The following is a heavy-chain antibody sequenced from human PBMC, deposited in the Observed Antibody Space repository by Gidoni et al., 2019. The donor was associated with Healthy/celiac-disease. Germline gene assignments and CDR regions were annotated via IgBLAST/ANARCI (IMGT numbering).Heavy chain of an antibody. D-gene: IGHD6-13*01. J-gene: IGHJ4*02. CDR3: ARDRGSSWYFGIDY. CDR2: ISSSSSTI. CDR1: GFTFSSYS. V-gene: IGHV3-48*01. Sequence: EVQLVESGGGLVQPGGSLRLSCAASGFTFSSYSMNWVRQAPGKGLEWVSYISSSSSTIYYADSVKGRFTISRDNAKNSLYLQMNSLRAEDTAVYYCARDRGSSWYFGIDYWGQGTLVTVSS.